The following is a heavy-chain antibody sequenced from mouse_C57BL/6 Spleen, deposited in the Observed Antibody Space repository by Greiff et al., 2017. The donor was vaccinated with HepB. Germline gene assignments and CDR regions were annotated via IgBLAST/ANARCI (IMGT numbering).Heavy chain of an antibody. V-gene: IGHV14-2*01. D-gene: IGHD2-14*01. J-gene: IGHJ4*01. Sequence: EVQLQQSGAELVKPGASVKLSCTASGFNIKDYYMHWVKQRTEQGLEWIGRIDPEDGETKYAPKFQGKATITADTSSKTAYKQRSSLTSEDTAVYYCASGDLGDYAVDYWGQGTSVTVSS. CDR3: ASGDLGDYAVDY. CDR1: GFNIKDYY. CDR2: IDPEDGET.